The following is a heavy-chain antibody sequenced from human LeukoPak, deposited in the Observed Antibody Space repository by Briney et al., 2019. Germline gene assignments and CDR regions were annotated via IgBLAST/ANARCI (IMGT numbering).Heavy chain of an antibody. Sequence: PGGSQRLSCAASGFTFSNYAMSWVRQAPGEGLEWVSTISIGGGSTYYADSVKGRFTASRDNSKNTLYLQMNSLRAEDTAVYYCAKDSRKEPRRNWFDPWGQGTLVTVSS. V-gene: IGHV3-23*01. CDR3: AKDSRKEPRRNWFDP. CDR1: GFTFSNYA. D-gene: IGHD1-14*01. J-gene: IGHJ5*02. CDR2: ISIGGGST.